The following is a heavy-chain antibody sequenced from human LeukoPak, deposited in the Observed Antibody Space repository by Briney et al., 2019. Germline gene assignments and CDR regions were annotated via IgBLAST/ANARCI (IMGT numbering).Heavy chain of an antibody. V-gene: IGHV3-74*01. CDR3: ARGEVVVAARPFDY. J-gene: IGHJ4*02. Sequence: GGSLRLSCAASGFTFSSYWMHWVRQAPGKGLVWVSRINSDESSTSYADSVKGRFSISRDNAKNTLYLQMNSLRAEDTAVYYCARGEVVVAARPFDYWGQGTLVTVSS. CDR2: INSDESST. D-gene: IGHD2-15*01. CDR1: GFTFSSYW.